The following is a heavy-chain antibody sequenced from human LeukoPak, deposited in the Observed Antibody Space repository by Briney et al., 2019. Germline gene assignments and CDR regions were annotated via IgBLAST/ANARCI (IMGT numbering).Heavy chain of an antibody. Sequence: ASVKVSCKASGGTFSSYATSWVRQATGQGLEWMGRIIPILGIANYAQKFQGRVTITADKSTSTAYMELSSLRSEDTAVYYCARESETYYDYVWGSGGFDYWGQGTLVTVSS. CDR2: IIPILGIA. J-gene: IGHJ4*02. D-gene: IGHD3-16*01. CDR1: GGTFSSYA. CDR3: ARESETYYDYVWGSGGFDY. V-gene: IGHV1-69*04.